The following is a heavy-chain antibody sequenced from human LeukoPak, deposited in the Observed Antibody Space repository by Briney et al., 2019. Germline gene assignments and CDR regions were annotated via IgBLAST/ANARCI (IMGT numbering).Heavy chain of an antibody. CDR1: GYTFTGYY. CDR3: ARDLKQQLPTVDY. J-gene: IGHJ4*02. D-gene: IGHD6-13*01. V-gene: IGHV1-2*06. CDR2: INPNSGGT. Sequence: ALVKVSCKASGYTFTGYYMHWVRQAPGQGLEWMRRINPNSGGTNYAQKFQGRVTMTRDTSISTAYMELSRLRSDDTAVYYCARDLKQQLPTVDYWGQGTLVTVSS.